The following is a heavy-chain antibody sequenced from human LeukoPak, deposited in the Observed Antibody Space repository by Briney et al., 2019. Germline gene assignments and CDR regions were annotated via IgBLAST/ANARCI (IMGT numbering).Heavy chain of an antibody. D-gene: IGHD2-15*01. V-gene: IGHV1-69*02. J-gene: IGHJ4*02. Sequence: GASVKGSCKASGGTFSSYTISWVRQAPGQGLEWMGRIIPILGIANYAQKFQGRVTITADKSTSTAYMELSSLRSEDTAVYYCARVKGYCSGGSCINKNYYFDYWGQGTLVTVSS. CDR1: GGTFSSYT. CDR3: ARVKGYCSGGSCINKNYYFDY. CDR2: IIPILGIA.